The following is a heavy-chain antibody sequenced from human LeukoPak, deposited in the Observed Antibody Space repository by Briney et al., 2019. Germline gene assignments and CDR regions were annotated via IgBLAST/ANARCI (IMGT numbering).Heavy chain of an antibody. CDR3: ARTMVRDKTEYDYYYMDV. J-gene: IGHJ6*03. D-gene: IGHD3-10*01. V-gene: IGHV3-7*01. CDR1: GFDISSSA. Sequence: QSGGSLRLSCAASGFDISSSAMHWVRQAPGKGLEWVASINKDGSEKYYVGSVKGRFTISRDNAKNSLYLQMNSLRAEDTAVYYCARTMVRDKTEYDYYYMDVWGKGTTVTISS. CDR2: INKDGSEK.